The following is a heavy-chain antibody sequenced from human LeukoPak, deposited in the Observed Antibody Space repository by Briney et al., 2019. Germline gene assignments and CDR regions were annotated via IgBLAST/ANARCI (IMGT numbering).Heavy chain of an antibody. CDR2: IIPIFGTA. CDR3: ARAGLGGYSGYDVYY. Sequence: ASVKVSCKASGGTFSSYAISWVRQAPGQGLEWMVGIIPIFGTANFAQKFQGRVTITADESTSTAYMELSSLRSEDTAVYYCARAGLGGYSGYDVYYWGQGTLVTVSS. D-gene: IGHD5-12*01. CDR1: GGTFSSYA. J-gene: IGHJ4*02. V-gene: IGHV1-69*13.